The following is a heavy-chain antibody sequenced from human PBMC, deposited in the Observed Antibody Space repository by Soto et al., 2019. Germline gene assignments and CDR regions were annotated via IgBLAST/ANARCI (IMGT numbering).Heavy chain of an antibody. CDR1: GYTFTSYA. V-gene: IGHV1-18*01. D-gene: IGHD5-18*01. Sequence: QVQLVQSGTDVKKPGASVKVSCKASGYTFTSYAISWVRQAPGQGLEWMGWINPYNGSTNYAQKLQGRVTMTTDTSTSTAYMELRSLRSDDTAVYYCARDTAMALPDAWGQGTLVTVSS. CDR2: INPYNGST. CDR3: ARDTAMALPDA. J-gene: IGHJ4*02.